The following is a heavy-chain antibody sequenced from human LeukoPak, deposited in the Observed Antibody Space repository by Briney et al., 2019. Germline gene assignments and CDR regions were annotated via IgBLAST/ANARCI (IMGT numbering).Heavy chain of an antibody. D-gene: IGHD1-26*01. CDR3: ARRRELLRSNWYFDL. CDR2: ISNSETT. J-gene: IGHJ2*01. Sequence: SETLSLTCTVSGGSISSYYWTWIRQPPGKGLEWIGYISNSETTNYNPSLKSRVTISIDTSRNRFSLKLSSLTAADTAVYYCARRRELLRSNWYFDLWGRGTLVTVSS. CDR1: GGSISSYY. V-gene: IGHV4-4*09.